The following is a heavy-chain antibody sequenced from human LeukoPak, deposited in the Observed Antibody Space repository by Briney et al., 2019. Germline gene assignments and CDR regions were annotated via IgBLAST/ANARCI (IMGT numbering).Heavy chain of an antibody. J-gene: IGHJ6*03. D-gene: IGHD2-15*01. Sequence: ASVKVSCKASGYTFTSYGISWLRQAPGQGLEWMGWISAYNGNTNYAQKLQGRVTVTTDTSTSTAYMELRSLRSDDTAVYYCARSAGCSGGSCYGGYMDVWGKGTTVTVSS. CDR1: GYTFTSYG. CDR2: ISAYNGNT. V-gene: IGHV1-18*01. CDR3: ARSAGCSGGSCYGGYMDV.